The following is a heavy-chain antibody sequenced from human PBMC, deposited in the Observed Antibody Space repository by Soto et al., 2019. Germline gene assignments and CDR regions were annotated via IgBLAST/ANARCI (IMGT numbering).Heavy chain of an antibody. J-gene: IGHJ5*02. CDR1: GFTFSNAW. CDR3: TTVTEVMSLGYCSGGSCPSWFDP. Sequence: PGGSLRLSCAASGFTFSNAWMSWVRQAPGKGLEWVGRIKSKTDGGTTDYAAPVKGRFTISRDDSKNTLYLQMNSLKTEDTAVYYCTTVTEVMSLGYCSGGSCPSWFDPWGQGTLVTVSS. CDR2: IKSKTDGGTT. V-gene: IGHV3-15*01. D-gene: IGHD2-15*01.